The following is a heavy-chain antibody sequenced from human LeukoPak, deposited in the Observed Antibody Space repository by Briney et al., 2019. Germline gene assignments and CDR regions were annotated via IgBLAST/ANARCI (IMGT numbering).Heavy chain of an antibody. CDR2: ISGSGGST. J-gene: IGHJ4*02. CDR3: ASPRMRSRRGGPFDY. CDR1: GFTFSSYA. D-gene: IGHD2-8*01. Sequence: GGSLRLSCAASGFTFSSYAMSWVRQAPGKGLEWVSAISGSGGSTYYADSVKGRFTISRDNSKNTLYLQMNSLRAEDTAVYYCASPRMRSRRGGPFDYWGQGTLVTVSS. V-gene: IGHV3-23*01.